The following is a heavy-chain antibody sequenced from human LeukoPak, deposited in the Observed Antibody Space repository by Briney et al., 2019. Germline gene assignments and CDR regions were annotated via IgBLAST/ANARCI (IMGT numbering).Heavy chain of an antibody. CDR1: GYTFTGYY. Sequence: GASVKVSCKASGYTFTGYYMHWVRQAPGQGLEWMGWMNPNSGNTGYAXXFQGXVTMTRNTSISTAYMELSSLRSEDTAVYYCARGGLDYYGMDVWGQGTTVTVSS. CDR3: ARGGLDYYGMDV. CDR2: MNPNSGNT. V-gene: IGHV1-8*02. J-gene: IGHJ6*02.